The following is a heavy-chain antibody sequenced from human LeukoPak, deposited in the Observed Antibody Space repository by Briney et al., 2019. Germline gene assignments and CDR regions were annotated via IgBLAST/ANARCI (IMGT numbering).Heavy chain of an antibody. CDR2: IYNSGNT. D-gene: IGHD3-3*01. J-gene: IGHJ4*02. V-gene: IGHV4-59*01. CDR1: GDSISSDY. CDR3: ARGVPEYYDFWSGYFYYFDY. Sequence: PSETLSLTCTVSGDSISSDYWSWIRQPPGKGLEWIGYIYNSGNTNYNPSLKSRVTISVDTSKNQFSLKLRSVAAADTAVYYCARGVPEYYDFWSGYFYYFDYWGQGTLVTVSS.